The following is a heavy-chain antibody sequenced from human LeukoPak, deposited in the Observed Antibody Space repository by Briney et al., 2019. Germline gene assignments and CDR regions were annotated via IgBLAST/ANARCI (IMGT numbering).Heavy chain of an antibody. CDR2: IRSKANSYAT. Sequence: GGSLRLSCAASGFTFSGSAMHWVRQVSGKGLEWVGRIRSKANSYATAYAASVKDRFTISRDDSKNTAYLQMNSLRADDTALYYCARDYCSGGSCYLFDYWGRGTLVTVSS. CDR3: ARDYCSGGSCYLFDY. CDR1: GFTFSGSA. V-gene: IGHV3-73*01. D-gene: IGHD2-15*01. J-gene: IGHJ4*02.